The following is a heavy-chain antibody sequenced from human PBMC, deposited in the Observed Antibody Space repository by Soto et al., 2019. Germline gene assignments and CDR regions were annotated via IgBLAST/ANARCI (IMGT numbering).Heavy chain of an antibody. Sequence: SETLSLTCAVYGGSFSGYYWSWIRQPPGKGLEWIGEINHSGSTNYNPSLKSRVTISVDTSKNQFSLKLSSVTAADTAVYYCARDGSGGSGSYYRRRYYYYGMDVWGQGTTVTVSS. V-gene: IGHV4-34*01. CDR3: ARDGSGGSGSYYRRRYYYYGMDV. D-gene: IGHD3-10*01. J-gene: IGHJ6*02. CDR2: INHSGST. CDR1: GGSFSGYY.